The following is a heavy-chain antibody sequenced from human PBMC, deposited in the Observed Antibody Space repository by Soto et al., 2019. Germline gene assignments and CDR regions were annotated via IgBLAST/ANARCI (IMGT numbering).Heavy chain of an antibody. CDR2: ISYDGSNK. CDR1: GFTFSSYG. V-gene: IGHV3-30*18. D-gene: IGHD5-18*01. CDR3: AKELRDSSFDY. J-gene: IGHJ4*02. Sequence: QVQLVESGGGVVQPGRSLRLSCAASGFTFSSYGMHWVRQAPGKGLEWVAVISYDGSNKYYADSVKGRFTISRDNSKNTLYLQMNSLRAEDTAVYYCAKELRDSSFDYWGQGTLVTVSS.